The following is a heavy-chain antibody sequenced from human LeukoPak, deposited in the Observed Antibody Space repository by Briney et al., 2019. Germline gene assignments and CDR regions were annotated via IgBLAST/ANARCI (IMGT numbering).Heavy chain of an antibody. Sequence: PGGSLRLSCAASGFTVSSNYMSWVRQAPGKGLEWVSSISSSSSYIYYADSVKGRFTISRDNAKNSLYLQMNSLRAEDTAVYYCARDLGDILIYGMDVWGQGTTVTVSS. D-gene: IGHD2-15*01. J-gene: IGHJ6*02. V-gene: IGHV3-21*01. CDR2: ISSSSSYI. CDR3: ARDLGDILIYGMDV. CDR1: GFTVSSNY.